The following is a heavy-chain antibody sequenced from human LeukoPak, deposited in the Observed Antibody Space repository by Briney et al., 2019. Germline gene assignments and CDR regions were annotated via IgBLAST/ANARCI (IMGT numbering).Heavy chain of an antibody. CDR1: GYTFTSYD. D-gene: IGHD3-10*01. CDR3: ASGYGSGSPQYYFDS. Sequence: ASVKVSFKASGYTFTSYDINWVRQATGQGLEWMGWMNPNSGNTGYAQRFQGRVTMTRNTPISTAYMELSSLKSEDTAVYYCASGYGSGSPQYYFDSWGQGTLVTVSS. V-gene: IGHV1-8*01. J-gene: IGHJ4*02. CDR2: MNPNSGNT.